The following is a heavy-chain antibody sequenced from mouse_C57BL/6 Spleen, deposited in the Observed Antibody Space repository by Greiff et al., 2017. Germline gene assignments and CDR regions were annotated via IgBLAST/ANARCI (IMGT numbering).Heavy chain of an antibody. J-gene: IGHJ2*01. CDR3: TRDHDYGFDY. CDR1: GFTFSSYA. Sequence: EVKVVESGEGLVKPGGSLKLSCAASGFTFSSYAMSWVRQTPEKRLEWVAYISSGGDYIYYADTVKGRFTISRDNARNTLYLQMSSLKSEDTAMYYCTRDHDYGFDYWGQGTTLTVSS. CDR2: ISSGGDYI. V-gene: IGHV5-9-1*02. D-gene: IGHD2-4*01.